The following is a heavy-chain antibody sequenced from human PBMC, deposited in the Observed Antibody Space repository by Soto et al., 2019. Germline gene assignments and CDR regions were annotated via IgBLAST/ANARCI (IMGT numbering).Heavy chain of an antibody. Sequence: GESLKISCKGSGYSFTSYWIGWVRQMPGKGLEWMGIIYPGDSDTRYSPSFQGQVTISADKSISTAYLQWSSLKASDTAMYYCAXXSXAGKYYDGMDVWGQGTTVTV. J-gene: IGHJ6*02. CDR3: AXXSXAGKYYDGMDV. CDR1: GYSFTSYW. D-gene: IGHD6-13*01. CDR2: IYPGDSDT. V-gene: IGHV5-51*01.